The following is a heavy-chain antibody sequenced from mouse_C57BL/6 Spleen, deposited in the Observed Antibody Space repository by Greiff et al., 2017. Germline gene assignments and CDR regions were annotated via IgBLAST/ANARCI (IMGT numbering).Heavy chain of an antibody. Sequence: QVQLQQSGAELVKPGASVKLSCKASGYTFTDSSIHWVKQRPGQGLEWIGWIYPGSGSTNYNAKFQGKATMTADTSSSTAYMQLSSLTSEDSAIYYCARLEYGCCYSCYAMDYWGQGTLVTVSA. CDR1: GYTFTDSS. V-gene: IGHV1-77*01. CDR3: ARLEYGCCYSCYAMDY. J-gene: IGHJ4*01. CDR2: IYPGSGST. D-gene: IGHD2-12*01.